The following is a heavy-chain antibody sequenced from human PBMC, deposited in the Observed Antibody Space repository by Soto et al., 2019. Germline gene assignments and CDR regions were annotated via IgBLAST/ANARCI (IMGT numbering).Heavy chain of an antibody. CDR3: TTVIYDCSGYYDYYFDY. CDR1: GFTFSNAW. Sequence: GGSLRLSCAASGFTFSNAWMSWVRQAPGKGLEWVGRIKSKTDGGTTDYAAPVKGRFTISRDDSKNTLYLQMNSLKTEDTAVYYCTTVIYDCSGYYDYYFDYWGQGTLVTVSS. CDR2: IKSKTDGGTT. J-gene: IGHJ4*02. D-gene: IGHD3-22*01. V-gene: IGHV3-15*01.